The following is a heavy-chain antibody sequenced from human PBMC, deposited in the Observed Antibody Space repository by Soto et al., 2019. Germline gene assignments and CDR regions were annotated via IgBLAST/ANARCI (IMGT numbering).Heavy chain of an antibody. V-gene: IGHV1-18*01. CDR2: SRAYTGNT. CDR3: ARPQFSDGPSLDG. CDR1: GYTVSRFG. Sequence: QVQLVQSGAEVKKPGASVKVSCKASGYTVSRFGISWVRQAPGQGLEWMGWSRAYTGNTNYAQKFQGRVIMTTDTHTSTAHMEQRSLRADDTAVYYCARPQFSDGPSLDGWGQGTLVTVSS. D-gene: IGHD5-18*01. J-gene: IGHJ5*02.